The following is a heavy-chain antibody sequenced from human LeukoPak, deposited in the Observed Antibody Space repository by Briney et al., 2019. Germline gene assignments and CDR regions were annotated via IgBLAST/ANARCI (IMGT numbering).Heavy chain of an antibody. CDR1: GFTFSSYG. J-gene: IGHJ4*02. V-gene: IGHV3-33*01. D-gene: IGHD6-13*01. Sequence: PGGSLRLSCAGSGFTFSSYGMHWVRQAPGKGREWGAVIWYDGSNKYHADSVKGRFTISRDNSKNKLYLQMNSLRAEDTAVYYCARDLLYSSSWYVGLDYWGQGTLVTVSS. CDR3: ARDLLYSSSWYVGLDY. CDR2: IWYDGSNK.